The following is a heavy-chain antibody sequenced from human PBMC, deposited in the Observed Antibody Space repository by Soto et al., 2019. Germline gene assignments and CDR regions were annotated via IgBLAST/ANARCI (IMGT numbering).Heavy chain of an antibody. V-gene: IGHV4-61*01. D-gene: IGHD3-22*01. CDR2: IYRSGTT. J-gene: IGHJ4*02. CDR3: ARGEILYHGSGYQSFYSDY. Sequence: SETLSLTCTVSGGSVSSGSYYWSWIRQPPGKGLEWIGYIYRSGTTNYNPSLKSRVTISVDTSKSQFSLKLTSVTAADTAVYYCARGEILYHGSGYQSFYSDYWGQGTVVSVHS. CDR1: GGSVSSGSYY.